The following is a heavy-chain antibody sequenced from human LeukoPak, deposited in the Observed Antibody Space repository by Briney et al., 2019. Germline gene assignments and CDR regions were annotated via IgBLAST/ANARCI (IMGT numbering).Heavy chain of an antibody. CDR1: GGSFSGYY. Sequence: PSETLSLTCAVYGGSFSGYYWSWIRQPPGKGLEWIGEINHSGSTNYNPSLKSRVTISVDTSKNQFSLKLSSVTAADTAVYYCARDPRRITMVRGAQNGGYNWFDPWGQGTLVTVSS. J-gene: IGHJ5*02. CDR3: ARDPRRITMVRGAQNGGYNWFDP. D-gene: IGHD3-10*01. V-gene: IGHV4-34*01. CDR2: INHSGST.